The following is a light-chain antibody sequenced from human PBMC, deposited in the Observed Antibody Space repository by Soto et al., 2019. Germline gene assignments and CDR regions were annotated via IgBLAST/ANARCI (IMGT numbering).Light chain of an antibody. CDR2: DAS. Sequence: EIVLTQSPGTLSLSPGERATLSCRASQSVSSYLAWYQQKPGQAPRLLIYDASTRATGISARFSGSGSGTDFALTISSQEPEDFVVYYCQQRSNWPVTFGQGTKVEVK. V-gene: IGKV3-11*01. CDR3: QQRSNWPVT. CDR1: QSVSSY. J-gene: IGKJ1*01.